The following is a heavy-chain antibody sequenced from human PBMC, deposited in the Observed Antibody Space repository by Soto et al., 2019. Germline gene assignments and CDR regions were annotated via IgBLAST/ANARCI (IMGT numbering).Heavy chain of an antibody. Sequence: PSETLSLSCAVYGGSFSGYYWSWIRQPPGKGLEWIGEINHSGSTNYNPSLKSRVTISVDTSKNQFSLKLSSVTAADTAVYYCARGVVRFLEWPKIDYWGQGTLVTVSS. CDR1: GGSFSGYY. CDR3: ARGVVRFLEWPKIDY. J-gene: IGHJ4*02. D-gene: IGHD3-3*01. V-gene: IGHV4-34*01. CDR2: INHSGST.